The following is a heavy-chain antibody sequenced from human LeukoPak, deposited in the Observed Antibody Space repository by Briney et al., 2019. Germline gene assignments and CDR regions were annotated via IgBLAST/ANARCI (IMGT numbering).Heavy chain of an antibody. V-gene: IGHV4-61*02. J-gene: IGHJ5*02. CDR1: GGSISSGSYY. Sequence: SETLSLTCTVSGGSISSGSYYWSWIRQPAGKGLEWIGRIYTSGSTNYNPSLKSRVTISVDTSKNQFSLKLSSVTAADTAVYYCAREPQMTPWGQGTLVTVSS. CDR2: IYTSGST. CDR3: AREPQMTP.